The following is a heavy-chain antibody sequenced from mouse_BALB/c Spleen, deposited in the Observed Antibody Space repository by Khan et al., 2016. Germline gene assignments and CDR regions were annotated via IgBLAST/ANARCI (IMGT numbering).Heavy chain of an antibody. J-gene: IGHJ2*01. CDR2: ISYSGST. CDR1: GYSITSDYA. D-gene: IGHD2-4*01. CDR3: ARYYDYYFDY. Sequence: EVQLVESGPGLVKPSQSLSLTCTVTGYSITSDYAWNWIRQFPGNKLEWMGYISYSGSTSYNPSLKSRISITRDTSKNQFFLQLNSVTTEDTATXYCARYYDYYFDYWGQGTTLTVS. V-gene: IGHV3-2*02.